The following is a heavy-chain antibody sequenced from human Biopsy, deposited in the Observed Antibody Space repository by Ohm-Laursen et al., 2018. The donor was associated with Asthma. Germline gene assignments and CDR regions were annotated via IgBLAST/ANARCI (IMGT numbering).Heavy chain of an antibody. V-gene: IGHV3-7*01. Sequence: GSLRLSCLHSGFTFGNFRMSWGRQTPGKALEWVATITGDGSQKFYVDPVTGRFTISSDKSKNSLYLQMNSLRAEDRAVYLCPRVVQAEEVVFWGQGTRVTVSP. CDR2: ITGDGSQK. CDR1: GFTFGNFR. D-gene: IGHD2-15*01. CDR3: PRVVQAEEVVF. J-gene: IGHJ4*02.